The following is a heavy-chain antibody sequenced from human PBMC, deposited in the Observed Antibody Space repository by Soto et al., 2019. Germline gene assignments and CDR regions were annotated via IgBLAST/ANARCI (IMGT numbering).Heavy chain of an antibody. CDR3: ARVGGLAARTFDY. J-gene: IGHJ4*02. CDR2: IYYSGST. Sequence: PSETLSLTCTVSCGSISDFYWSWIRHPPGKGLEWIGYIYYSGSTNYNPSLKSRVTISVDTSKNQFSLNLRSMSPADTAVYYCARVGGLAARTFDYWGPGNLVNVS. D-gene: IGHD6-6*01. CDR1: CGSISDFY. V-gene: IGHV4-59*01.